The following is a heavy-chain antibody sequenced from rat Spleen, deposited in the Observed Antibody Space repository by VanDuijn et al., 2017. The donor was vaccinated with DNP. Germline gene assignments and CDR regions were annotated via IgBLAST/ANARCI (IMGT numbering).Heavy chain of an antibody. CDR1: GLNFSDYW. J-gene: IGHJ3*01. D-gene: IGHD5-1*01. CDR3: VTRGTGSDNWFAY. CDR2: IKQDSSIK. V-gene: IGHV4-2*01. Sequence: EVKLVESGGVLVQPGRSLKLSCAASGLNFSDYWMGWVRQAPGKGLEWMGEIKQDSSIKNYNPSLRDRFTISRDNDRNSLYLQMNNLGSADTATYYCVTRGTGSDNWFAYWGQGTLVTVSS.